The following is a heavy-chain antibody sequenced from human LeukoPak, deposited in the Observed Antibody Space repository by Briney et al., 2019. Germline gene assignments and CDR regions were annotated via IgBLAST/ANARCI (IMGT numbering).Heavy chain of an antibody. D-gene: IGHD1-26*01. J-gene: IGHJ4*02. CDR2: ISYDGSNK. CDR3: ARDEWELLPFDY. V-gene: IGHV3-30*04. Sequence: AGGSLRLSCAVSGVTFSSHAMTWVRQAPGKGLEWVAVISYDGSNKYYADSVKGRFTISRDNSKNTLYLQMNSLRAEDTAVYYCARDEWELLPFDYWGQGTLVTVSS. CDR1: GVTFSSHA.